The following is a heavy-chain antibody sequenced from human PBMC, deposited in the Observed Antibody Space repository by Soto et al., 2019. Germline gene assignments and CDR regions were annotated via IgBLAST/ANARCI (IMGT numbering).Heavy chain of an antibody. Sequence: GGSLRLSCAASGFTFRNAWMNWLRQAPGKGLEWVGRIRSKGDGGTIDYAAPVKGRFTISRDDSKNTLYLQMSSLKTEDSAVYYCATFTKEEVGTPTWGQGALVTVSS. CDR3: ATFTKEEVGTPT. CDR2: IRSKGDGGTI. J-gene: IGHJ5*02. V-gene: IGHV3-15*07. CDR1: GFTFRNAW. D-gene: IGHD1-1*01.